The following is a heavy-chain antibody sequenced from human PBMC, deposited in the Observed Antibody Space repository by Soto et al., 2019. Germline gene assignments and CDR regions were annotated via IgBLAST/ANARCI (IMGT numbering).Heavy chain of an antibody. V-gene: IGHV1-69*01. D-gene: IGHD3-10*01. CDR3: ARVGRRTPGDPFDY. CDR2: IIPIFGTA. Sequence: QVQLVQSGAAVKKPGSSVKVSCKASGGTFSSYAISWVRQAPGQVLEWLGGIIPIFGTANYAQKFQGRVTITADESTSTAYMELSSLRSEDTAVYYCARVGRRTPGDPFDYWGQGTLVTVSS. J-gene: IGHJ4*02. CDR1: GGTFSSYA.